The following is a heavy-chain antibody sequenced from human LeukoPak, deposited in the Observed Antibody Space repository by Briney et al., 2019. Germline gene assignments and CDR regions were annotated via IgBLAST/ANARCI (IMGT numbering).Heavy chain of an antibody. CDR3: ARGAGLIAIMFDP. D-gene: IGHD3-16*02. Sequence: SETLSLTCTVSGGSITNYYWSCIRQPAGRGLEWIGRISGSGSFNYNPSLKSRVTISVDTSKNQFSLKLNSVTAADTAVYYCARGAGLIAIMFDPWGQGTLVTVSS. J-gene: IGHJ5*02. V-gene: IGHV4-4*07. CDR2: ISGSGSF. CDR1: GGSITNYY.